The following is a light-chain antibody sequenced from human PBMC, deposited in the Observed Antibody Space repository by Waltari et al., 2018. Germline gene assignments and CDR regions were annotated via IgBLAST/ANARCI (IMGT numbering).Light chain of an antibody. CDR2: EGT. CDR3: SSYAGTGTLV. J-gene: IGLJ2*01. V-gene: IGLV2-23*01. Sequence: QSALTQPASVSGSPGQSITISSTATRGDVGSYNLVSWYQQRPGKAPKLMIYEGTKRPSGVSNRFSGSKSGNTASLTISGLQAEDEADYYCSSYAGTGTLVFGGGTKLTVL. CDR1: RGDVGSYNL.